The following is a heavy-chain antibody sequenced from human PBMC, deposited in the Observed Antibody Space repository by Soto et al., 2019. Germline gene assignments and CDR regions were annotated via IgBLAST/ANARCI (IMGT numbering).Heavy chain of an antibody. CDR1: GGSMIAYY. CDR3: ARVRGTAGKRYFDY. D-gene: IGHD6-13*01. Sequence: SETLSLTCTVSGGSMIAYYWNWMRQPPRKGLQWIGYTYYNGSTTYNPSLKSRVTISVDSSKNQFSLKLDSVTPADTAVYYCARVRGTAGKRYFDYWGPGTLVTVSS. J-gene: IGHJ4*02. V-gene: IGHV4-59*01. CDR2: TYYNGST.